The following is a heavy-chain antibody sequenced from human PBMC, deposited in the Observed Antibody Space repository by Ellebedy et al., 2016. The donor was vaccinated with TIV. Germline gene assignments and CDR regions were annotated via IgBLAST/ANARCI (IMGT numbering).Heavy chain of an antibody. Sequence: GESLKISCAASGFTLSSYWMSWVRQAPGKGLEWVAKIKQDGSEKYYVDSVKGRFTISRDNAKNSLYLQMNSLRAEDTAVYYCARAPREQWLPFDYWGQGTLVTVSS. CDR3: ARAPREQWLPFDY. CDR2: IKQDGSEK. D-gene: IGHD6-19*01. V-gene: IGHV3-7*03. CDR1: GFTLSSYW. J-gene: IGHJ4*02.